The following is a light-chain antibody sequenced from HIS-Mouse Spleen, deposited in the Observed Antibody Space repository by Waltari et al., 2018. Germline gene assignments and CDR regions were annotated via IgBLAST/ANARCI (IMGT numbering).Light chain of an antibody. CDR1: SSDVGSYTL. V-gene: IGLV2-23*01. Sequence: QSALTQPASVSGSPGQSITISCPGTSSDVGSYTLVSWYQQHPGKAPKLTIYEGSKRPSGVSNRFSGSKSGNTASLTISGLQAEDEADYYCCSYAGSSTVVFGGGTKLTVL. CDR2: EGS. CDR3: CSYAGSSTVV. J-gene: IGLJ2*01.